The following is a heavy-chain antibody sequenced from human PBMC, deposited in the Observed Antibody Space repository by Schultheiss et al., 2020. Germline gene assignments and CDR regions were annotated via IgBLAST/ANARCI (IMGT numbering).Heavy chain of an antibody. CDR3: ARAAYCSGGNCYSLRYYYGMDV. CDR2: INSDGSST. CDR1: GFTFSSYW. V-gene: IGHV3-74*01. J-gene: IGHJ6*02. D-gene: IGHD2-15*01. Sequence: GGSLRLSCAASGFTFSSYWMHWVRQAPGKGLVWVSRINSDGSSTSYADSVKGRFTISRDNAKNSLYLQMNSLRAEDTAVYYCARAAYCSGGNCYSLRYYYGMDVWGQGTTITVSS.